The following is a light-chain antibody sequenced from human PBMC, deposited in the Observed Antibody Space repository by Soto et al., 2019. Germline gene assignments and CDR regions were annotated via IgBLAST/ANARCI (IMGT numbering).Light chain of an antibody. J-gene: IGKJ1*01. CDR3: LQNHNYPRT. Sequence: IQMTQSPSTLSATVGDRVTITCRASQDISDDVGWYQQTPGKATKLLISGASRLQSGVPSRFSGSGSGEAFTLTITSLRPEDSATYYCLQNHNYPRTFGQGSKVDIK. CDR2: GAS. V-gene: IGKV1-6*01. CDR1: QDISDD.